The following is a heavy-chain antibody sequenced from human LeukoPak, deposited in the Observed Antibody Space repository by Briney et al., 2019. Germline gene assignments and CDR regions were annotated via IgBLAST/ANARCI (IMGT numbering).Heavy chain of an antibody. CDR1: GFTFGDYT. Sequence: PGGSLRLSCTVSGFTFGDYTKSWVRQAPGKGLEWVGFIRSKAYGGTTQYAASVKGRFTISRDDSKSIAYLQMNSLKAEDTAVYYCTRAGGTVELYWGQGTLVTVSS. CDR2: IRSKAYGGTT. V-gene: IGHV3-49*04. D-gene: IGHD1-7*01. J-gene: IGHJ4*02. CDR3: TRAGGTVELY.